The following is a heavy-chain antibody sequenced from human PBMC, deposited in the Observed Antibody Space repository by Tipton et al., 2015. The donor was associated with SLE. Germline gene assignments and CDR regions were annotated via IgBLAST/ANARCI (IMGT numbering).Heavy chain of an antibody. CDR2: IYYSGST. V-gene: IGHV4-59*04. Sequence: TLSLTCAVYGGSFSGYYWSWIRQPPGKGLEWIGYIYYSGSTYYNPSLKSRVTISVDTSKNQFSLKLSSVTAADTAVYYCATTGGLDAFDIWGQGTMVTVSS. J-gene: IGHJ3*02. D-gene: IGHD1-1*01. CDR3: ATTGGLDAFDI. CDR1: GGSFSGYY.